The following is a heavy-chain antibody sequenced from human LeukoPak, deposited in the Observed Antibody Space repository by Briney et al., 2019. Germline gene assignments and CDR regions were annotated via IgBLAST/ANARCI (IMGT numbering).Heavy chain of an antibody. CDR2: IYTSGST. V-gene: IGHV4-61*02. Sequence: SETLSPTCTVSGGSISSGSYYWSWIRQPAGKGLEWIGRIYTSGSTNYNPSLKSRVTISVDTSKNQFSLKLSSVTAADTAVYYCARGLYGADAFDIWGQGTMVTVSS. CDR3: ARGLYGADAFDI. CDR1: GGSISSGSYY. J-gene: IGHJ3*02. D-gene: IGHD4-17*01.